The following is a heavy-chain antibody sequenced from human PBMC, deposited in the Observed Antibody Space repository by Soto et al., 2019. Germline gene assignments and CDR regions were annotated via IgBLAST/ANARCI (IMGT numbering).Heavy chain of an antibody. CDR3: ARDRDYYDSSGSIIDY. CDR2: IIPILGIA. D-gene: IGHD3-22*01. Sequence: QVQLVQSGAEVKKPGSSVKVSCKASGGTFSSYTISWVRQAPGQGLEWIGRIIPILGIANYAQKFQGRVTITADKSTSTAYMELSSLRSEDTAVYYCARDRDYYDSSGSIIDYWGQGTLVTVSS. J-gene: IGHJ4*02. CDR1: GGTFSSYT. V-gene: IGHV1-69*08.